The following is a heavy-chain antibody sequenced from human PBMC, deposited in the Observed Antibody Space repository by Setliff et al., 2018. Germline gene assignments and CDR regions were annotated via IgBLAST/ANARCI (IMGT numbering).Heavy chain of an antibody. V-gene: IGHV1-69*05. CDR2: SIPISGTT. CDR1: GGTFNSYG. D-gene: IGHD6-13*01. CDR3: ARDDWWQQLVLTN. Sequence: ASVKVSCKTSGGTFNSYGIDWVRQAPGQGLEWMGRSIPISGTTKYAQKFQGRVTMTRDTSTSTVYMELSSLRSEDTAVYYCARDDWWQQLVLTNWGQGTLVTVSS. J-gene: IGHJ4*02.